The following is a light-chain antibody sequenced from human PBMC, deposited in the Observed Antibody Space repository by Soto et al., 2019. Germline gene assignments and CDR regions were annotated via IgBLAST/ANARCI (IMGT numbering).Light chain of an antibody. CDR1: QDIKNY. V-gene: IGKV1-33*01. CDR3: QHYDHLPPLT. Sequence: DIQMIQSPSSLSASVGDRVTITCQASQDIKNYLNWYQQKPGKAPKLLIYDVSNLETGVPSRVSGSGSGTHFSLTVSSLQPEDVATYYCQHYDHLPPLTFGGGTRVQIK. CDR2: DVS. J-gene: IGKJ4*01.